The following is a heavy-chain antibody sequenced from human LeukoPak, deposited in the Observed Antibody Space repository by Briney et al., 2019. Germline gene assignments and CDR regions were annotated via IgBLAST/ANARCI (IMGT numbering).Heavy chain of an antibody. Sequence: SETLSLTCTVSGGSISSYYWSWIRQPPGKGLEWIGYIYYSGSTNYNPSLKSRVTISVDTSKNQFSLKLSSVTAADTAVYYCARSRNYGSGSYSDYWGQGTLVTVSS. CDR3: ARSRNYGSGSYSDY. V-gene: IGHV4-59*08. D-gene: IGHD3-10*01. CDR2: IYYSGST. J-gene: IGHJ4*02. CDR1: GGSISSYY.